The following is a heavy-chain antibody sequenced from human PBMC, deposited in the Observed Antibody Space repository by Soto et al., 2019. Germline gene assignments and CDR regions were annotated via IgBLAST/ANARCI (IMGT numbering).Heavy chain of an antibody. D-gene: IGHD6-6*01. CDR1: GYTFTGYY. CDR3: ARDLGSSGCYGMDV. V-gene: IGHV1-2*04. J-gene: IGHJ6*02. Sequence: QVQLVQSGAEVKKPGASVKVSCKASGYTFTGYYMHWVRQAPGQGLEWMGWINPNSGGTNYAQKFQGWVTMTRDTSSSTAYMELSRRRSDATAVYYGARDLGSSGCYGMDVWGQGPTVTVS. CDR2: INPNSGGT.